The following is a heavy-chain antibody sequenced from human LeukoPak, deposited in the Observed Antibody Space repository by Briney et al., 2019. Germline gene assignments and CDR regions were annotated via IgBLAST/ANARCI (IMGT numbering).Heavy chain of an antibody. CDR1: GYTFTSYG. CDR3: ATAKATVVTRPVDY. V-gene: IGHV1-18*01. D-gene: IGHD4-23*01. J-gene: IGHJ4*02. Sequence: ASVKVSCKASGYTFTSYGISWVRQAPGQGLEWMGWNSAYNGNTNYAQKLQGRVTMTTDTSTSTAYMELRSLRSDDTAVYYCATAKATVVTRPVDYWGQGTLVTVSS. CDR2: NSAYNGNT.